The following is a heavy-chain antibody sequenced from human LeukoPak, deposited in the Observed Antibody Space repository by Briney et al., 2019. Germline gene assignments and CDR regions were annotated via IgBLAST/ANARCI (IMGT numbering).Heavy chain of an antibody. CDR3: ARDRRRIAVAGTNWFDP. CDR2: INPNSGGT. CDR1: GYTFTGYY. J-gene: IGHJ5*02. Sequence: ASVKVSCKASGYTFTGYYMHWVRQAPGQGLEWMGRINPNSGGTNYAQKFQGRVTMTRDTSISTAYMELSRLRSDDTAVYYCARDRRRIAVAGTNWFDPWGQGTLVTVSP. V-gene: IGHV1-2*06. D-gene: IGHD6-19*01.